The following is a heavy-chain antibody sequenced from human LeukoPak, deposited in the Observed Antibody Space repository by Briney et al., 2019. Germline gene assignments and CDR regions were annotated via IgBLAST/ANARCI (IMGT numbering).Heavy chain of an antibody. CDR2: ISSSSSYI. Sequence: PGGSLRLSCAASGFTFSSYSMTWVRQAPGKGLEWVSSISSSSSYIYYADSVKGRFTISRDNAKNSLYLQMNSLRAEDTAVYYCASQDYYDSSGTFDYWGQGTLVTVSS. V-gene: IGHV3-21*01. J-gene: IGHJ4*02. D-gene: IGHD3-22*01. CDR1: GFTFSSYS. CDR3: ASQDYYDSSGTFDY.